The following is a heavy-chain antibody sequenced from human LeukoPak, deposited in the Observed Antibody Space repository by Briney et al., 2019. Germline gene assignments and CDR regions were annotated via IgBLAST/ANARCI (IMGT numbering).Heavy chain of an antibody. V-gene: IGHV1-2*02. CDR2: INPNSGGT. CDR3: ARVDSSGYIRAFDI. Sequence: ASVMVSCKASGYTFTGYYMHWVRQAPGQGLEWMGWINPNSGGTNYARKFQGRVTMTRDTSISTAYMELSRLRSDDTAVYYCARVDSSGYIRAFDIWGQGTMVTVSS. J-gene: IGHJ3*02. CDR1: GYTFTGYY. D-gene: IGHD3-22*01.